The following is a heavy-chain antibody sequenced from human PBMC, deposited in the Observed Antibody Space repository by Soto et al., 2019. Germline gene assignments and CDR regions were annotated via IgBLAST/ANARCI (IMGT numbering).Heavy chain of an antibody. CDR2: IYYSGST. Sequence: SETLSLTCTVSGGSISSGDYYWSWIRQPPGKGLEWIGYIYYSGSTYYNPSLKSRVTISVDTSKNQFSMKLSSVTAADTAVYYCARHSISLRYFDWPAPREYYGMDAWGQGTTVTVSS. J-gene: IGHJ6*02. D-gene: IGHD3-9*01. V-gene: IGHV4-30-4*01. CDR1: GGSISSGDYY. CDR3: ARHSISLRYFDWPAPREYYGMDA.